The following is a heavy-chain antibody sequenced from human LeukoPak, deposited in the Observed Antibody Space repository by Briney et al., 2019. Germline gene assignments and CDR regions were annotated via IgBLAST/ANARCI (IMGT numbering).Heavy chain of an antibody. V-gene: IGHV1-69*04. J-gene: IGHJ4*02. Sequence: SVKVSCKASGGTFSSNTISWVRQAPGQGLEWMGRIIPILGIANYAQKFQGRVTITADKSTSTAYMELSSLRSEDTAVYYCAREFRGPPIDYWGQGTLVNVSS. CDR2: IIPILGIA. CDR3: AREFRGPPIDY. D-gene: IGHD3-10*01. CDR1: GGTFSSNT.